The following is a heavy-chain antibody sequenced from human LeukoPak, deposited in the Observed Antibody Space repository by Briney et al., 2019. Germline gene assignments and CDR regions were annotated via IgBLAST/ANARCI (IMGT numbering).Heavy chain of an antibody. CDR3: ATDLVAPNDY. V-gene: IGHV1-24*01. Sequence: ASVKVSCKASGGTFSSYAISWVRQAPGQGLEWIGGFDPEDGETIYAQKFQGRVTMTEDTSTDTAYMELSSLRSEDTAVYYCATDLVAPNDYWGQGTLVTVSS. CDR2: FDPEDGET. J-gene: IGHJ4*02. CDR1: GGTFSSYA. D-gene: IGHD2-15*01.